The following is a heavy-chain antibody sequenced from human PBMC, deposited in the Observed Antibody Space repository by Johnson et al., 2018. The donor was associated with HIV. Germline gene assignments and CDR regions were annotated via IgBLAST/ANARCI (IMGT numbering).Heavy chain of an antibody. CDR1: GFTVSSNY. CDR3: ARGPLFYYSSGLWAFDI. J-gene: IGHJ3*02. V-gene: IGHV3-66*01. D-gene: IGHD3-10*01. CDR2: IYSGGRT. Sequence: VQLVESGGGLVQPGGSLRLSCAASGFTVSSNYMNWVRQAPGKGLEWVSVIYSGGRTYYADSVKGRFTISRDNSKNTLYLQMSGLSAEDTALYYCARGPLFYYSSGLWAFDIWGQGTMVTVSS.